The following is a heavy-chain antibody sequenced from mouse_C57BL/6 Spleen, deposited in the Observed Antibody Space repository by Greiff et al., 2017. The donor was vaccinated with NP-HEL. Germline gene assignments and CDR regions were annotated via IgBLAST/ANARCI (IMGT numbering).Heavy chain of an antibody. Sequence: QVQLQQSGAELARPGASVKLSCKASGYTFTSSGISWVKQRTGQGLEWIGEIYPRSGNTYYNEKFKGKATLTADKSSSTAYMELRSLTSEDSAVYFCAREYDYYYYAMDYWGQGTSVTVSS. CDR2: IYPRSGNT. D-gene: IGHD2-4*01. V-gene: IGHV1-81*01. CDR1: GYTFTSSG. CDR3: AREYDYYYYAMDY. J-gene: IGHJ4*01.